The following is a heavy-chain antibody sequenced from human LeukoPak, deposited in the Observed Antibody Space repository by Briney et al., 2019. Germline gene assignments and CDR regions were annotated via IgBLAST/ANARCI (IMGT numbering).Heavy chain of an antibody. CDR2: IYYSGGT. D-gene: IGHD4-23*01. CDR1: GGAISSSSYY. Sequence: SETLSVTCTVSGGAISSSSYYWGWIRQPPGKGLEWIGSIYYSGGTYYNPSLKSRVTISVDTSKNQFSLKLSSVTAADTAVYYCARRGGNSVRAHFDYWGQGTLVTVSS. J-gene: IGHJ4*02. CDR3: ARRGGNSVRAHFDY. V-gene: IGHV4-39*01.